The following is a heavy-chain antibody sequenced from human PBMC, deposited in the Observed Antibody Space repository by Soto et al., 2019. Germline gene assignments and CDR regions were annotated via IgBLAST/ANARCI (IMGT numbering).Heavy chain of an antibody. Sequence: SETLSLTCAVYGGSFSGYYWSWIRQPPGKGLEWIGEINHSGSTNYNPSLKSRVTISVDTSKNQFSLKLSSVTAADTAVYYCARGRIAARWGQGTMVIVSS. J-gene: IGHJ4*02. CDR1: GGSFSGYY. CDR2: INHSGST. D-gene: IGHD6-6*01. V-gene: IGHV4-34*01. CDR3: ARGRIAAR.